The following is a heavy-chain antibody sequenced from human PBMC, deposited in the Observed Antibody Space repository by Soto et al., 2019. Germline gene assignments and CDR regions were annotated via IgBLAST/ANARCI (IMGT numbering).Heavy chain of an antibody. J-gene: IGHJ4*02. CDR2: ISGSGGST. D-gene: IGHD6-19*01. V-gene: IGHV3-23*01. CDR3: AKYVWAVAGYYYFDY. Sequence: GGSLRLSCAASGFTFSSYAMSWVRQAPGKGLEWVSAISGSGGSTYYADSVEGRFTISRDNSKNTLYLQMNSLRAEDTAVYCCAKYVWAVAGYYYFDYWGQGTLVTVSS. CDR1: GFTFSSYA.